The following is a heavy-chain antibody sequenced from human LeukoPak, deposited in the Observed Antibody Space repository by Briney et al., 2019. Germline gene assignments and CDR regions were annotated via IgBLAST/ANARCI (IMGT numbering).Heavy chain of an antibody. CDR1: GYTFTSYA. Sequence: GASVKVSCKASGYTFTSYAMHWVRQAPGQRLEWMGWINAGNGNTKYSQKFQGRVTITRDTSASTAYMELSSLRSEDTAVYYCARDEGSSSWFDAFGIWGQGTMVTVSS. V-gene: IGHV1-3*01. J-gene: IGHJ3*02. CDR3: ARDEGSSSWFDAFGI. CDR2: INAGNGNT. D-gene: IGHD6-13*01.